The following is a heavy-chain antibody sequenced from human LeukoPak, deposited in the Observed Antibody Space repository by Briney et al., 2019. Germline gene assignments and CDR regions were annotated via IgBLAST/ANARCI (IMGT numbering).Heavy chain of an antibody. D-gene: IGHD4-23*01. Sequence: PSETLSLTCVVHGGSLSGYYWSWIRQHPGKGLEWIGYIYYSGSTYYNPSLKSRVTISVDTSKNQFSLKLSSVTAADTAVYYCARGPPDYGGNPPDYWGQGTLVTVSS. J-gene: IGHJ4*02. V-gene: IGHV4-31*11. CDR3: ARGPPDYGGNPPDY. CDR1: GGSLSGYY. CDR2: IYYSGST.